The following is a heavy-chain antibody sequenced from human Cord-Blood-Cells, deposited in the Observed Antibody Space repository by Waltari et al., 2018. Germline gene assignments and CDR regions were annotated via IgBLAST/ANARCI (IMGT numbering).Heavy chain of an antibody. Sequence: QVQLVQSGAEVKKPGASVKVSCKASGYTFTGYYMHWVRQAPGQGLEWMGWINPNSGGTNYAQKLQGWVTMTRDTSSSTAYMELSRLRSDDTAVYYCARGDPNYFDYWGQGTLVTVSS. CDR2: INPNSGGT. J-gene: IGHJ4*02. CDR1: GYTFTGYY. V-gene: IGHV1-2*04. CDR3: ARGDPNYFDY.